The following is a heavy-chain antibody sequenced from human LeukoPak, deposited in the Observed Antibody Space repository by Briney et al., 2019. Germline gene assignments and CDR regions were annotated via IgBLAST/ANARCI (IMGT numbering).Heavy chain of an antibody. J-gene: IGHJ4*02. CDR3: ARVQTYYFDY. CDR1: GYTFTGYY. Sequence: ASVKVSCKASGYTFTGYYMHWVRQAPGQGLEWMGRINPNSGGTNYAQKFQGRVTMTRDTSISTAYMELSSLTFDDTAVYYCARVQTYYFDYWGQGTLVTVSS. CDR2: INPNSGGT. V-gene: IGHV1-2*06.